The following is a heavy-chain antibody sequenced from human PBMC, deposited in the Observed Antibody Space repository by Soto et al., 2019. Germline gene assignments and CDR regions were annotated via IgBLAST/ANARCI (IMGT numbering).Heavy chain of an antibody. V-gene: IGHV3-30-3*01. J-gene: IGHJ4*02. D-gene: IGHD1-26*01. CDR1: GFTFSSYA. CDR3: ARTARVGATMYYFDY. Sequence: GGSLRLSCAASGFTFSSYAMHWVRQAPGKGLEWVAVISYDGSNKYYADSVKGRFTISRDNSKNTLYLQMNSLRAEDTAVYYCARTARVGATMYYFDYWGQGTLVTVSS. CDR2: ISYDGSNK.